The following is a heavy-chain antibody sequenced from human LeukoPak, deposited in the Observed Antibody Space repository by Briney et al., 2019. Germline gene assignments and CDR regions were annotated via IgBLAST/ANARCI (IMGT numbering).Heavy chain of an antibody. Sequence: PGGSLRLSCAASGFTLSSYAMSWVRQAPGKGLEWVSGISGSGGSTYYTDSVKGRFTISRDKSKNTLYLQINTLRAEDTAVYYCAKVSWRYQLPFYFVSWGQGTLVTVSA. D-gene: IGHD2-2*01. V-gene: IGHV3-23*01. CDR3: AKVSWRYQLPFYFVS. CDR1: GFTLSSYA. CDR2: ISGSGGST. J-gene: IGHJ4*02.